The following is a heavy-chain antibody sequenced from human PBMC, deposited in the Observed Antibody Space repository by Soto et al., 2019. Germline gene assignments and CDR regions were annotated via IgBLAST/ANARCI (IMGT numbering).Heavy chain of an antibody. CDR3: ARDTGIAVATFAY. CDR1: GYTFTCYY. J-gene: IGHJ4*02. Sequence: GASAEVSCKASGYTFTCYYMHWVRQAPGQGLEWMGWINPNSGGTNYAQKFQGRVTMTRDTSIRTAYMELSRLRSDDTAVYSCARDTGIAVATFAYWGQGTLVPVSP. V-gene: IGHV1-2*02. CDR2: INPNSGGT. D-gene: IGHD6-19*01.